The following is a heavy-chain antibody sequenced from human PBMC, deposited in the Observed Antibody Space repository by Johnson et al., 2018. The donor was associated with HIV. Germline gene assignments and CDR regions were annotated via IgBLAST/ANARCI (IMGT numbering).Heavy chain of an antibody. CDR2: ISGSGSII. CDR1: GFTFSSYA. J-gene: IGHJ3*02. Sequence: VQLVESGGGLVQPGGSLRLSCAASGFTFSSYAMNWVRQAPGKGLEWVSTISGSGSIIYYADSVKGRFTISRDNAKNSLYLQMNSLRAEDTALYYCAKGGYDSEDAFDIWGQGTMVTVSS. V-gene: IGHV3-23*04. CDR3: AKGGYDSEDAFDI. D-gene: IGHD3-22*01.